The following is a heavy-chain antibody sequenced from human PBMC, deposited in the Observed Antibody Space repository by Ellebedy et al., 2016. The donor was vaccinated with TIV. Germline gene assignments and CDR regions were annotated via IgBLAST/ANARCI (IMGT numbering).Heavy chain of an antibody. CDR2: IGYDGSKK. CDR3: AKRAQISSHGLDI. V-gene: IGHV3-30*02. Sequence: GESLKISCAASGFTFSSYGIHWVRRAPGKGLEWVAAIGYDGSKKSYADSVKGRITISRDNSKNTVDLQRNSLRAEDTAVYYCAKRAQISSHGLDIWGQGTMVTVSS. D-gene: IGHD4-17*01. J-gene: IGHJ3*02. CDR1: GFTFSSYG.